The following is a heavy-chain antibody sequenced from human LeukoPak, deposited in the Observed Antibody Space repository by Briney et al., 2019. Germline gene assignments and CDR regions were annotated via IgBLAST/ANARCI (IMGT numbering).Heavy chain of an antibody. CDR3: ARDSGSGTFT. V-gene: IGHV4-59*01. D-gene: IGHD3-10*01. CDR1: SASISTYY. J-gene: IGHJ5*02. CDR2: IYHSGTS. Sequence: PSETLSLTCTVSSASISTYYWSWIRQPPGKGLEWIGYIYHSGTSNYNPSLKSRVTMSVDTSKSQFSLSLSSVTSADTAVYYCARDSGSGTFTWGQGTLVTVSS.